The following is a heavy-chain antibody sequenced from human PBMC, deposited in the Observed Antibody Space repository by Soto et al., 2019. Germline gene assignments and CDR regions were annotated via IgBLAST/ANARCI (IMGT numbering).Heavy chain of an antibody. J-gene: IGHJ4*02. CDR3: ARDEWDRTYSSSWLYYD. D-gene: IGHD6-13*01. CDR1: GGSISSYY. Sequence: SETLSLTCTVSGGSISSYYWSWIRQPPGKGLEWIGYIYYSGSTNYNPSLKSRVTISVDTSKNQFSLKLSSVTAADTAVYYCARDEWDRTYSSSWLYYDWGQGTLVTVSS. V-gene: IGHV4-59*01. CDR2: IYYSGST.